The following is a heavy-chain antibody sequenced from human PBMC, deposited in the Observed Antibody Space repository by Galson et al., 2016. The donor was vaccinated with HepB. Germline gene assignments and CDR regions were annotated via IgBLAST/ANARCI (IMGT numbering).Heavy chain of an antibody. CDR1: GFTFNDYS. CDR3: TRDPRGGWQRGTYVDL. D-gene: IGHD6-19*01. J-gene: IGHJ4*02. Sequence: LRLSCAPFGFTFNDYSMYWVRQPPGKGLEWVSGITWSGGGIGYADSVKGRFTISRDNAKNTLYLEMNSVRVEDTALYYCTRDPRGGWQRGTYVDLWGQGTLVIGSS. CDR2: ITWSGGGI. V-gene: IGHV3-9*01.